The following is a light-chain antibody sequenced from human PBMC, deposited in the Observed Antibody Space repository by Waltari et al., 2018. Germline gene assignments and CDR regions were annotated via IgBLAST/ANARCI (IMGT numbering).Light chain of an antibody. CDR1: QTVRTTY. CDR2: GAS. J-gene: IGKJ4*01. CDR3: QQYDISPLT. V-gene: IGKV3-20*01. Sequence: EIVLTQSPGTLSLSPGQRATLSCRASQTVRTTYSAWYQQKPGQAPTLVIYGASSRAAGIPDRFSGSGSGTDFSLTISSLEPEDFAVYYCQQYDISPLTFGGGTKVEIK.